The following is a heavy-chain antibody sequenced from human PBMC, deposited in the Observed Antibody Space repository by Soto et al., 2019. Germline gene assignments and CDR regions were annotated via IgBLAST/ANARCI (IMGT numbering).Heavy chain of an antibody. CDR2: ISSSSSYI. CDR3: ASGRAGGGLRLNY. CDR1: GFTFSSYS. V-gene: IGHV3-21*01. D-gene: IGHD4-17*01. J-gene: IGHJ4*02. Sequence: EVQLVESGGGLVKPGGSLRLSCAASGFTFSSYSMNWVRQAPGKGLEWVSSISSSSSYIYYADSVKGRFTISRDNAKNSLYLQMNSLRAEDTAVYYCASGRAGGGLRLNYWGQGTLVTVSS.